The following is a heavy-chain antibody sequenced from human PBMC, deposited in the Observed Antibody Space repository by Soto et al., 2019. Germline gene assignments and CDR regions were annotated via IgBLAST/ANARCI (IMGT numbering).Heavy chain of an antibody. V-gene: IGHV1-2*02. Sequence: ASVKVSCKASGYTFTGYYMHWVRQAPGQGLEWMGWINPNSGSTNYAQKFQGRVTITRDTSASTAYMELSSLRSEDTAVYYCARDISSGWYFDYWGQGTLVTVSS. CDR3: ARDISSGWYFDY. CDR1: GYTFTGYY. CDR2: INPNSGST. D-gene: IGHD6-19*01. J-gene: IGHJ4*02.